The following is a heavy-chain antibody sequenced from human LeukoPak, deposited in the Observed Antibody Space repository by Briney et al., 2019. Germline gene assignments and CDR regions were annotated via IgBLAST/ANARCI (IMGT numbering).Heavy chain of an antibody. CDR3: AKGSYFGSPFGY. CDR2: ISWNSGNI. J-gene: IGHJ4*02. CDR1: GFTFSSYG. Sequence: PGGSLRLSCAASGFTFSSYGMHWVRQAPGKGLEWVSGISWNSGNIAYADSVKGRFTISRDNAKNSLYLQMNSLRAEDMALYYCAKGSYFGSPFGYWGQGTLVTVSS. D-gene: IGHD3-10*01. V-gene: IGHV3-9*03.